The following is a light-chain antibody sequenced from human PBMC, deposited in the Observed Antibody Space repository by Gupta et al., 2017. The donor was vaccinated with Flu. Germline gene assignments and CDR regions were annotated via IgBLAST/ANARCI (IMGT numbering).Light chain of an antibody. V-gene: IGKV3-11*01. Sequence: DIVLTQSPATLSLSPGGGATLSCRASQSVSSYLAWYQQKPGQAPRLLIYDASNRATGIPARFSGSGSGTDFTLTISSLESEDFAVYYCQQRSNWPPTFGGGTKVEI. J-gene: IGKJ4*01. CDR3: QQRSNWPPT. CDR1: QSVSSY. CDR2: DAS.